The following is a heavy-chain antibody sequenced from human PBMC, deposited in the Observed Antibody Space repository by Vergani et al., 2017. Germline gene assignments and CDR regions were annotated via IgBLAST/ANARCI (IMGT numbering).Heavy chain of an antibody. D-gene: IGHD3-10*01. J-gene: IGHJ4*02. CDR1: GYTFTSYY. CDR3: ATDQDGGHLPDY. Sequence: QVQLVQSGAEVKKPGASVKVSCKASGYTFTSYYMHWVRQAPGQGLEWMGGFDPEDGETIYAQKFQGRVTMTEDTSTDTAYMELSSLRSEDTAVYYCATDQDGGHLPDYWGQGTLVTVSS. CDR2: FDPEDGET. V-gene: IGHV1-24*01.